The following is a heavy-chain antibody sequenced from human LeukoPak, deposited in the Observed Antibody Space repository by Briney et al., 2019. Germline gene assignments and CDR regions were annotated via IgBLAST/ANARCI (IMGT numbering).Heavy chain of an antibody. V-gene: IGHV4-30-4*01. CDR1: GGSISSGDYY. J-gene: IGHJ4*02. Sequence: SETLSLTCTVSGGSISSGDYYWSWIRQPPGKGLEWIGYIYYSGSTYYNPSLKSRVTISVDTSKNQFSLKLSSVTVADTAVYYCARDYYGSGKGFDYWGQGTLVTVSS. D-gene: IGHD3-10*01. CDR2: IYYSGST. CDR3: ARDYYGSGKGFDY.